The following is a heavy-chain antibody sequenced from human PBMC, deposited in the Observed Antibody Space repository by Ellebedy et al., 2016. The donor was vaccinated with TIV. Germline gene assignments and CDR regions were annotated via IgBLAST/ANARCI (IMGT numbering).Heavy chain of an antibody. J-gene: IGHJ3*02. CDR1: GFTVTTYF. CDR2: MYKDGFT. V-gene: IGHV3-53*01. Sequence: PGGSLRLSCAASGFTVTTYFMNWVRQAPGKGLEWVAIMYKDGFTKYADSVKGRFTFSRDSSKNTLYLQMNSMRADDAAVYYCAGGSFYSDTSGYMGRYAFDMWGQGTMVTVSS. D-gene: IGHD3-22*01. CDR3: AGGSFYSDTSGYMGRYAFDM.